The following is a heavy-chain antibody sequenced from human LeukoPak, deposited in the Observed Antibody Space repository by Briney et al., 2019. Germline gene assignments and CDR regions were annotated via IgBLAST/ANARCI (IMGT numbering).Heavy chain of an antibody. V-gene: IGHV4-38-2*02. CDR1: GYSISSGYY. J-gene: IGHJ4*02. Sequence: SETLSLTCTVSGYSISSGYYWSWIRQPPGKGLEWIGEINHSGSTNYNPSLKSRATISVDTSKNQFSLKLSSVTAADTAVYYCAGVDTAMVTCDYWGQGTLVTVSS. D-gene: IGHD5-18*01. CDR2: INHSGST. CDR3: AGVDTAMVTCDY.